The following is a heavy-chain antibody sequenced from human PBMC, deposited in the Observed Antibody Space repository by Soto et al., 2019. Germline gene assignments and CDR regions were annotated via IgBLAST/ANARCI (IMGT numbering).Heavy chain of an antibody. J-gene: IGHJ5*02. CDR2: INHSGST. Sequence: QVQLQQWGAGLLKPSETLSLTCAVYGGSFSGYYWSWIRQPPGKGLEWIGEINHSGSTNYNPSLKSRVTISVDTSKNQCSLKLSSVTAAGTAVYYCARRGVITFGGGMGRKYNWFDPWGQGTLVTVSS. V-gene: IGHV4-34*01. D-gene: IGHD3-16*01. CDR1: GGSFSGYY. CDR3: ARRGVITFGGGMGRKYNWFDP.